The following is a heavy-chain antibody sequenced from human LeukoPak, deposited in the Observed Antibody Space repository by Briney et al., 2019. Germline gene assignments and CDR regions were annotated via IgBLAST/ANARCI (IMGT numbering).Heavy chain of an antibody. D-gene: IGHD6-13*01. Sequence: GGSLRLSCAASGFTFSSYAMSWVRQAPGKGLEWVSAISGSGGSTYYADSVKGRFTISRDNSKNTLYLQMNSLRAEDTAVYYCAKEGVRDLYSSSWYSDYWGQGTLVTVSS. CDR3: AKEGVRDLYSSSWYSDY. V-gene: IGHV3-23*01. CDR2: ISGSGGST. J-gene: IGHJ4*02. CDR1: GFTFSSYA.